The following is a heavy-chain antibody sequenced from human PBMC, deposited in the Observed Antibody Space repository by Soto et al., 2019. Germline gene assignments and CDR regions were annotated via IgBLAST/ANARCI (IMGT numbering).Heavy chain of an antibody. CDR1: GFTFSSYW. D-gene: IGHD3-22*01. CDR3: ARDQLYYNDIRGRPLNVFDV. CDR2: IKQDGSEK. J-gene: IGHJ3*01. V-gene: IGHV3-7*01. Sequence: PGGSLRLSCAASGFTFSSYWMSWVRQAPGKGLEWVANIKQDGSEKYYVDSVKGRFTISRDNAKNSLYLQMNSLRAEDTAVYYYARDQLYYNDIRGRPLNVFDVWGQGTMVTVSS.